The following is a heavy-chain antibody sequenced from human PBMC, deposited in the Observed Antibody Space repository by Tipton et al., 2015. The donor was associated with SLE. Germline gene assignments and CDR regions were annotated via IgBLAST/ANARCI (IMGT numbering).Heavy chain of an antibody. CDR3: ARDRDDSSGYYYAY. Sequence: QLVQSGGGVVQPGRSLRLSCAASGFTFSSYGMHWVRQAPGKGLEWVAVISYDGSNKYYADSVKGRFTISRDNSKNTLYLQMNSLRAEDTAVYYCARDRDDSSGYYYAYWGQGTLVTVSS. CDR2: ISYDGSNK. V-gene: IGHV3-30*03. CDR1: GFTFSSYG. D-gene: IGHD3-22*01. J-gene: IGHJ4*02.